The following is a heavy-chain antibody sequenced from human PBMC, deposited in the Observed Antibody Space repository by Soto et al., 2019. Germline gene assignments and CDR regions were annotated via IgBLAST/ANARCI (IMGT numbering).Heavy chain of an antibody. D-gene: IGHD3-10*01. V-gene: IGHV1-69*06. Sequence: RASVKVSCKASGGTFSSYAISWVRQAPGQGLEWMGGIIPIFGTANYAQKFQGRVTITADKSTSTAYMELSSLRSEDTAVYYCARGRYYYGSGSLYFDYWGQGTLVTVSS. J-gene: IGHJ4*02. CDR3: ARGRYYYGSGSLYFDY. CDR2: IIPIFGTA. CDR1: GGTFSSYA.